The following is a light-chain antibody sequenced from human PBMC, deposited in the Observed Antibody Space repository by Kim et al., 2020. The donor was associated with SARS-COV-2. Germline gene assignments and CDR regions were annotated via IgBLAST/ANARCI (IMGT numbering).Light chain of an antibody. J-gene: IGKJ1*01. CDR1: QSISSY. V-gene: IGKV1-39*01. Sequence: DIQMTQSPSSLSASVGDRVTITCRTSQSISSYLNWYQQKPGKAPKFLIYAASNLQSGVPSRFSGSGSGTDFTLTITSLQPDDFATYYCQQSHSTPRTFGQGTKVDIK. CDR3: QQSHSTPRT. CDR2: AAS.